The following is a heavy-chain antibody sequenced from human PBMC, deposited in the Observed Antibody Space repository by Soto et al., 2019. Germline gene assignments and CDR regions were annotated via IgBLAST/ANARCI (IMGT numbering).Heavy chain of an antibody. D-gene: IGHD2-2*01. V-gene: IGHV4-4*02. Sequence: SETLSLTCAVSGGSISSSNWWSWVRQPPGKGLEWIGEIYHSGSTNYNPSLKSRVTISVDKSKNQFSLKLSSVTAADTAVYYCAGPIVAVPAALPLDYYYGMDVWCQGTTVTVSS. CDR2: IYHSGST. CDR3: AGPIVAVPAALPLDYYYGMDV. J-gene: IGHJ6*02. CDR1: GGSISSSNW.